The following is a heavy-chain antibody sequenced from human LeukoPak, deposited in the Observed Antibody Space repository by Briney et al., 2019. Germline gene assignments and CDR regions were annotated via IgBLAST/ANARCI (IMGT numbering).Heavy chain of an antibody. CDR3: TRGGSHIVPLPSMDV. Sequence: PGGSLTLSCAASGFTFSGSAMHWVRQASGKGLEWVGRIRSKANSYATAYAASVKGRFTISRDDSKNTAYLQMNSLKTEDTAVYYCTRGGSHIVPLPSMDVWGKGTTVTVSS. V-gene: IGHV3-73*01. D-gene: IGHD2-21*01. CDR2: IRSKANSYAT. CDR1: GFTFSGSA. J-gene: IGHJ6*03.